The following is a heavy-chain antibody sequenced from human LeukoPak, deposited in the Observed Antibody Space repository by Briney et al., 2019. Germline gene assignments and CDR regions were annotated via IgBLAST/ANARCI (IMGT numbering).Heavy chain of an antibody. J-gene: IGHJ4*02. CDR2: INHSGST. Sequence: SETLSLTCAVYGGSFSGYYWSWIRQPPGKGLEWIGEINHSGSTNYNPSLKSRVTISVDTSKNQFSQKLSSVTAADTAVYYCARTRGGMVRFDYWGQGTLVTVSS. CDR1: GGSFSGYY. D-gene: IGHD3-10*01. V-gene: IGHV4-34*01. CDR3: ARTRGGMVRFDY.